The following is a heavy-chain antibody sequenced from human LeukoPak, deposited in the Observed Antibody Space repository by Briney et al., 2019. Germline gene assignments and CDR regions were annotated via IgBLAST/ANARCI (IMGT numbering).Heavy chain of an antibody. CDR2: IYYSGST. CDR3: ARRGYSYGLHDY. J-gene: IGHJ4*02. V-gene: IGHV4-39*01. CDR1: ISXSSYY. Sequence: ISXSSYYWGWIXQPPGKGLEWIGSIYYSGSTYYNPSLKSRVTISVGTSKNQFSLKLSSVTAADTAVYYCARRGYSYGLHDYWGQGTLVTVSS. D-gene: IGHD5-18*01.